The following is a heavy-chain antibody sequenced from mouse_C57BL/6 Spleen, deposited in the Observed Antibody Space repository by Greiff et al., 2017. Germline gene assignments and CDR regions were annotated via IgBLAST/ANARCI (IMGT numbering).Heavy chain of an antibody. D-gene: IGHD1-1*02. CDR1: GFTFSSYA. Sequence: EVKLMESGGGLVKPGGSLKLSCAASGFTFSSYAMSWVRQTPEKRLEWVATISDGGSYTYYPDNVKGRFTISRDNAKNNLYLQMSHLKSEDTAMYYCARERVYGDYFDYWGQGTTLTVSS. CDR2: ISDGGSYT. J-gene: IGHJ2*01. V-gene: IGHV5-4*01. CDR3: ARERVYGDYFDY.